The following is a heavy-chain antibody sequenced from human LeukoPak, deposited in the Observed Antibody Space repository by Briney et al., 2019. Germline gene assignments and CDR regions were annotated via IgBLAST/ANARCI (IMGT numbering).Heavy chain of an antibody. CDR3: ARRSGYALDFDY. D-gene: IGHD3-16*01. Sequence: SETLSLACAVYGGSFSGYYWSWIRQPPGKGLEWIGEINHSGSTNYNPSLKSRVTISVDTSKNQFSLKLSSVTAADTAVYYCARRSGYALDFDYWGQGTLVTVSS. CDR1: GGSFSGYY. V-gene: IGHV4-34*01. CDR2: INHSGST. J-gene: IGHJ4*02.